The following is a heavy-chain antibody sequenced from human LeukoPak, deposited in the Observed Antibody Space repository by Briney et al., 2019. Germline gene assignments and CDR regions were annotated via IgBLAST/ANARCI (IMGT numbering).Heavy chain of an antibody. V-gene: IGHV4-59*01. D-gene: IGHD3-22*01. CDR1: GGSISSYY. J-gene: IGHJ3*02. CDR2: IHYSGST. CDR3: ARARNYYDSSDYYYEGDAFDI. Sequence: SETLSLTCTVSGGSISSYYWSWIRQPPGKGLEWIGYIHYSGSTNNNPSLKSRVTISVDTSKNQFSLKLTSVTAADTAVYYCARARNYYDSSDYYYEGDAFDIWGQGTMVTVSS.